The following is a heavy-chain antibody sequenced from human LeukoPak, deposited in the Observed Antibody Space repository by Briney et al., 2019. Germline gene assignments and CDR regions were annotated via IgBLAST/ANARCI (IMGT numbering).Heavy chain of an antibody. J-gene: IGHJ4*02. Sequence: ASVKVSCKASGYTFSNYDINWVRQATGQGLEWIGWNNPKSGNTGYAQKFQGRVTMTRVNANNTAYMELTSLTFDDTAVYYCARGRGIAEFSIWGQGTLVTVSS. CDR2: NNPKSGNT. V-gene: IGHV1-8*02. D-gene: IGHD3-10*01. CDR3: ARGRGIAEFSI. CDR1: GYTFSNYD.